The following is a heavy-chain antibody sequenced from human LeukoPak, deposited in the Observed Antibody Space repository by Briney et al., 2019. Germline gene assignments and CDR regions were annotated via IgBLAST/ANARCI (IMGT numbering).Heavy chain of an antibody. V-gene: IGHV3-11*04. D-gene: IGHD6-19*01. J-gene: IGHJ4*02. CDR1: GGSISSYY. CDR2: ISSSSSTI. CDR3: AGPLFGWYEGFDY. Sequence: LSLTCTVSGGSISSYYWSWIRQPPGKGLEWASYISSSSSTIYYADSVKGRFTISRDNAKNSLYLQMNSLRAENTAVYYCAGPLFGWYEGFDYWGQGTLVTVSS.